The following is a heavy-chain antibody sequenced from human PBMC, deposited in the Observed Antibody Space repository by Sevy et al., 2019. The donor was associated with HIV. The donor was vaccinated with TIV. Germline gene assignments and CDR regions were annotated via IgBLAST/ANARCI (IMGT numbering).Heavy chain of an antibody. CDR3: ARGDLRGVIGYFQH. J-gene: IGHJ1*01. V-gene: IGHV1-18*01. CDR1: GYTFTSYG. Sequence: ASVKVSCKASGYTFTSYGISWVRQAPGQGLEWMGWISAYNGNTNYAKKLQGRVTMTTDTSTSTAYMELRSLGSDDTAVYYCARGDLRGVIGYFQHWGQGTLVTVSS. D-gene: IGHD3-10*01. CDR2: ISAYNGNT.